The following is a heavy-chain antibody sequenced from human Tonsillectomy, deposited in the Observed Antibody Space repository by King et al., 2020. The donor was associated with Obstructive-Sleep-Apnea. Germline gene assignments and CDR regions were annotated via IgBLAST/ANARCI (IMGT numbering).Heavy chain of an antibody. CDR2: ISSSSSYI. Sequence: VQLVESGGGLVKPGGSLRLSCAASGFTFSSYSMNWVRQAPGKGLEWVSSISSSSSYIYYADSVKGRFTISRDNAKNSLYLQMNSLRAEDTAVYYCARDRDYNPYFDPWGQGTLVTVSS. CDR3: ARDRDYNPYFDP. J-gene: IGHJ5*02. D-gene: IGHD4-11*01. V-gene: IGHV3-21*01. CDR1: GFTFSSYS.